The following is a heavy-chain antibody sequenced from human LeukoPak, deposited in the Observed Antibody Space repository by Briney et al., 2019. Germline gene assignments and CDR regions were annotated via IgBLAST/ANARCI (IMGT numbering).Heavy chain of an antibody. CDR3: ARDLSDYYDSSGYYAFDI. D-gene: IGHD3-22*01. V-gene: IGHV3-66*01. J-gene: IGHJ3*02. Sequence: PGGSLRLSCAASGFTFSSYAINWVRQAPGKGLEWVSVIYSGGSTYYADSVKGRFTISRDNSKNTLYLQMNSLRAEDTAVYYCARDLSDYYDSSGYYAFDIWGQGTMVTVSS. CDR2: IYSGGST. CDR1: GFTFSSYA.